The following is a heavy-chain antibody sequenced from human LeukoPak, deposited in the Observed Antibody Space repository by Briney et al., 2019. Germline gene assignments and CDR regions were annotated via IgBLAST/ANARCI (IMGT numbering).Heavy chain of an antibody. CDR1: GFNFDQYA. Sequence: PGRSLRLSCAASGFNFDQYAMFWVRQAPGKGLEWVTGITWNSGTIAYADSVRGRFTISRDNAKSSLYLQMNSLRSEDTALYYCVRSVGSVWGHFDFRGQGTLVTVSS. V-gene: IGHV3-9*01. CDR3: VRSVGSVWGHFDF. J-gene: IGHJ4*02. CDR2: ITWNSGTI. D-gene: IGHD7-27*01.